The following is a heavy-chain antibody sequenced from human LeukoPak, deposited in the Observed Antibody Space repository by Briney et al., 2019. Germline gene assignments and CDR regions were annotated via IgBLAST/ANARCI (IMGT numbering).Heavy chain of an antibody. D-gene: IGHD4-23*01. CDR1: VFTFTNYA. CDR3: AKNNDYGGSYWYFDL. V-gene: IGHV3-30*04. Sequence: PGRSLRLTCAASVFTFTNYAMHWVRQAPGKGLEWVAVISYDETNKYYEDSVKGRFTISRDSSKNTLYLQMSSLRDEDTAVYYCAKNNDYGGSYWYFDLWGRGTLVTVSS. J-gene: IGHJ2*01. CDR2: ISYDETNK.